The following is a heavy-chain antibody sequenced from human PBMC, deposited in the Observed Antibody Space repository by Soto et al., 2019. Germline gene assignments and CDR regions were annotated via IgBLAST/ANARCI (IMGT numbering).Heavy chain of an antibody. CDR2: ISPDGGST. D-gene: IGHD3-10*01. Sequence: GASVKVSCKASGFDFTDHYIHWVRQAPGQGLEWMGIISPDGGSTRCSQKFQARITMTRDTSTSTVYMELSSLRSEDTAIYYCVRAPRGGVIIVITWAQIDYWGQGTLVTVSS. CDR3: VRAPRGGVIIVITWAQIDY. V-gene: IGHV1-46*01. J-gene: IGHJ4*02. CDR1: GFDFTDHY.